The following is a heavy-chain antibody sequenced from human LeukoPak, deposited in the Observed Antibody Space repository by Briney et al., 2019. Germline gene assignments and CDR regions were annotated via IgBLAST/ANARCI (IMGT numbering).Heavy chain of an antibody. CDR3: ARERRHSYGPIDY. CDR1: GGSFSGYY. J-gene: IGHJ4*02. Sequence: TPSETLSLTCAVYGGSFSGYYWSWIRQPPGKGLEWIGEINHSGSANYNPSLKSRVTISVDTSKNQFSLKLSSVTAADTAVYYCARERRHSYGPIDYWGQGTLVTVSS. D-gene: IGHD5-18*01. CDR2: INHSGSA. V-gene: IGHV4-34*01.